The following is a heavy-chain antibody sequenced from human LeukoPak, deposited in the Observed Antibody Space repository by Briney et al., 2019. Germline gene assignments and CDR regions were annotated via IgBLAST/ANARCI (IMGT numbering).Heavy chain of an antibody. CDR2: TTPIFGSA. CDR3: AGALFHFDSSGYDMDGYDI. J-gene: IGHJ3*02. D-gene: IGHD3-22*01. CDR1: GGTFSNYA. Sequence: SVKVSCKASGGTFSNYALGWVRQAPRKGLEWMGGTTPIFGSAEYAQNFQGRVTVSTDESTSTAYMEMSSLRSDDTAVYYCAGALFHFDSSGYDMDGYDIWGQGTMVTVSS. V-gene: IGHV1-69*05.